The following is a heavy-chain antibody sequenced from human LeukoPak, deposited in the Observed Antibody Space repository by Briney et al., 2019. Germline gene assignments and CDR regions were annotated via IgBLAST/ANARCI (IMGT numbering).Heavy chain of an antibody. J-gene: IGHJ4*02. Sequence: SETLSLTCAVYGGSFSGYYWSWIRQPPGKGLEWIGEINHSGSTNYNPSLRSRVTISVGTSKNQFSLKLSSVTAADTAVYYCARVPHAETMSGIVFYYYDYWGQGALVTVSS. CDR2: INHSGST. CDR3: ARVPHAETMSGIVFYYYDY. V-gene: IGHV4-34*01. D-gene: IGHD5/OR15-5a*01. CDR1: GGSFSGYY.